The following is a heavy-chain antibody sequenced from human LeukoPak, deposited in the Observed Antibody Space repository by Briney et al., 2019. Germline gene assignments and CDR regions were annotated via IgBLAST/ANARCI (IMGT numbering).Heavy chain of an antibody. Sequence: PGSSLRLSCAASGFTFSSYNMHWVRQAPGKGLEWVALISYDGSNQLYADSVRGRFTISRDNSKNTLQLQLNSLRVEDTAVYYCARIDILTGYAAVGDCWGQGAQVTVSS. J-gene: IGHJ4*02. CDR1: GFTFSSYN. D-gene: IGHD3-9*01. CDR3: ARIDILTGYAAVGDC. CDR2: ISYDGSNQ. V-gene: IGHV3-30-3*01.